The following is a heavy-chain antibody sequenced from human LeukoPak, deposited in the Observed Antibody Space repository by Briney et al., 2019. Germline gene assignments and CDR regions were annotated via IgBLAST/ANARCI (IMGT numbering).Heavy chain of an antibody. J-gene: IGHJ4*02. Sequence: GGSLRLSCAASEFAFSAYEMNWVRQAPGKGLEWVSYIAGSDTTTYYADSVRGRFTISRDNAKSSLYLQMNSLRAEDTALYYCTTLGYHLDSWGQGTLVTVSS. CDR1: EFAFSAYE. CDR2: IAGSDTTT. V-gene: IGHV3-48*03. CDR3: TTLGYHLDS. D-gene: IGHD3-22*01.